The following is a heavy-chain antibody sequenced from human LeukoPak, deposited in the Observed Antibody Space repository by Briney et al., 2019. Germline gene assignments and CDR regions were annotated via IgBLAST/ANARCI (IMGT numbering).Heavy chain of an antibody. D-gene: IGHD2-15*01. CDR2: INPNSGGT. V-gene: IGHV1-2*02. CDR1: GYTFTGHY. Sequence: ASVKVSCKASGYTFTGHYMHWVRQAPGQGLEWMGWINPNSGGTSYAQKFQGRVTMTRDTSITTAYLELNSLRSDDTAVYYCARDPTYCSGGSCYGGAFNIWGQGTMVTVSS. J-gene: IGHJ3*02. CDR3: ARDPTYCSGGSCYGGAFNI.